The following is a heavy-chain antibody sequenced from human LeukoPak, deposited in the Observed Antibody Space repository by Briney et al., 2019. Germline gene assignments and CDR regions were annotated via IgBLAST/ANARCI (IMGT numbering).Heavy chain of an antibody. CDR1: GFTFSSYW. V-gene: IGHV3-74*01. D-gene: IGHD3-3*01. CDR2: INSDGSST. CDR3: ARDWSDTIFGVVNDY. J-gene: IGHJ4*02. Sequence: GGSLRLSCAASGFTFSSYWMHWVRQAPGKWLVWVSRINSDGSSTSYADSVKGRFTISRDNAKNTLYLQMNSLRAEDTAVYYCARDWSDTIFGVVNDYWGQGTLVTVSS.